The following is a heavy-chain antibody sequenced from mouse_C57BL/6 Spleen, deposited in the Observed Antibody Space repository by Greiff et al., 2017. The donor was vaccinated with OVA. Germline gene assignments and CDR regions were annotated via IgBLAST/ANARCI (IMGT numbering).Heavy chain of an antibody. Sequence: EVQLQQSGPELVKPGASVKIPCKASGYTFTDYNMDWVKQSHGKSLEWIGDINPNNGGTIYTQKFKGKATLTVDKSSSTAYMELSSLTSEDTAVYYCARSYYLDYWGQGTTLTVSS. V-gene: IGHV1-18*01. CDR1: GYTFTDYN. CDR2: INPNNGGT. J-gene: IGHJ2*01. CDR3: ARSYYLDY.